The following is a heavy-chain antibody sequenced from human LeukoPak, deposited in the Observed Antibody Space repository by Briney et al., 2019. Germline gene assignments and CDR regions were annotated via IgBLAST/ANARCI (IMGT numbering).Heavy chain of an antibody. Sequence: SETLSLTCTVSGGSISSSSYYWGWIRQPPGKGLEWIGSIYYSGSTYYNSPLKSRVTISVDTSKNQFSLKLSSVTAADTAVYYCARGGDILAGYCFDYWGHGTLVTVSS. CDR3: ARGGDILAGYCFDY. CDR2: IYYSGST. J-gene: IGHJ4*01. D-gene: IGHD3-9*01. V-gene: IGHV4-39*07. CDR1: GGSISSSSYY.